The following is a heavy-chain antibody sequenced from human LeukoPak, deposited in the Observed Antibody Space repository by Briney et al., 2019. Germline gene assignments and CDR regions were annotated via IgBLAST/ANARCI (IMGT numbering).Heavy chain of an antibody. CDR2: IYHSGST. V-gene: IGHV4-30-2*01. Sequence: SETLSLTCAVSGGSISSGGYSWSWIRQPPGKGLEWIGYIYHSGSTDYNPSLKSRVTISVDTSKNQFSLKLSSVTAADTAVYYCARVVQEQITIFGVVKYYFDYWGQGTLVTVSS. D-gene: IGHD3-3*01. CDR1: GGSISSGGYS. J-gene: IGHJ4*02. CDR3: ARVVQEQITIFGVVKYYFDY.